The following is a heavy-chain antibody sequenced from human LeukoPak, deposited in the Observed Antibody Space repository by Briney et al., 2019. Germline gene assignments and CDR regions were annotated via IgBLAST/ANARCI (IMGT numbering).Heavy chain of an antibody. CDR2: ISYDGSNK. CDR1: GFTFSSYG. CDR3: AKEGDYYDSSGYYLDY. J-gene: IGHJ4*02. D-gene: IGHD3-22*01. Sequence: GRSLRLSCAASGFTFSSYGMHWVRQAPGKGLEWVAVISYDGSNKYYADSVKGRFTISRDNSKNTLYLQMNSLRAEDTAVYYCAKEGDYYDSSGYYLDYWGQGTLVTVSS. V-gene: IGHV3-30*18.